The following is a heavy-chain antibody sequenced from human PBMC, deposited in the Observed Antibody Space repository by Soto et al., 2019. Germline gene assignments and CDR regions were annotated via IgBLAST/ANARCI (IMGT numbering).Heavy chain of an antibody. Sequence: GGSLRLSCAASGFTFSSYGMHWVRQAPGKGLEWVAVIWYDGSNKYYADSVKGRFTISRDNSKNTLYLQMNSLRAEDTAVYYCAREGRSIAARGMDVWGQGTTVTVSS. CDR3: AREGRSIAARGMDV. CDR2: IWYDGSNK. J-gene: IGHJ6*02. D-gene: IGHD6-6*01. V-gene: IGHV3-33*01. CDR1: GFTFSSYG.